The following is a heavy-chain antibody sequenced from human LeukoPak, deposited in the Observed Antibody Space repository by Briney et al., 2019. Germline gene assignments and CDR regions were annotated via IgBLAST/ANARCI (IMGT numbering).Heavy chain of an antibody. CDR1: GGSISSGSYY. CDR3: ARAARVDSSSLGYFQY. Sequence: PSETLSLTCTVSGGSISSGSYYWGWIRQPPGKGLEWIGTIYCGGTTYYNPSLKSRVTISIDTSKNQFSLKVNSVTAADTAVYYCARAARVDSSSLGYFQYWGQGTLVTVSS. CDR2: IYCGGTT. D-gene: IGHD6-13*01. J-gene: IGHJ1*01. V-gene: IGHV4-39*07.